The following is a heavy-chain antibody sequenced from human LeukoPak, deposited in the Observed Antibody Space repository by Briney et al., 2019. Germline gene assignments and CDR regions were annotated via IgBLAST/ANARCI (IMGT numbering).Heavy chain of an antibody. CDR3: AREKLGYSSTTYYYYYMDV. V-gene: IGHV1-8*01. CDR2: MNPNSGNT. D-gene: IGHD6-13*01. CDR1: GYTFTSYD. Sequence: RASVKVSCKASGYTFTSYDINWVRQATGQGLEWMGWMNPNSGNTGYAQKFQGRVTMTRNTSISTAYMELSSLRSEDTAVYYCAREKLGYSSTTYYYYYMDVWGKGITVTVSS. J-gene: IGHJ6*03.